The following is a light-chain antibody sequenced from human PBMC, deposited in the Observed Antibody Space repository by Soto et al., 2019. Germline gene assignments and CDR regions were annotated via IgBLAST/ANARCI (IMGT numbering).Light chain of an antibody. CDR1: SSDVVNYNY. CDR2: EVV. CDR3: KSYAGSNTYV. J-gene: IGLJ1*01. V-gene: IGLV2-11*01. Sequence: QSVLPQPRSVSGSPGQSVTISCTGTSSDVVNYNYVSWYQQHPGKAPRLIIYEVVQRPSGVPDRFSGSKSGNTASLTVSGLQAADEADYFCKSYAGSNTYVFGSGTKVTVL.